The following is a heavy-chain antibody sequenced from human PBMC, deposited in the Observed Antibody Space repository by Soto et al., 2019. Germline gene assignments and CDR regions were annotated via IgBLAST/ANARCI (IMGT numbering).Heavy chain of an antibody. CDR1: GYTFTGYY. Sequence: ASVKVSCKASGYTFTGYYMHWVRQAPGQGLEWMGWINPNSGGTNYAQKFQGRVTMTRDTSISTAYMELSRLRSDDTAVYYCAREAGYCSGGSCHPGDYYYYGMDVWGQGTTVTVSS. CDR2: INPNSGGT. D-gene: IGHD2-15*01. V-gene: IGHV1-2*02. J-gene: IGHJ6*02. CDR3: AREAGYCSGGSCHPGDYYYYGMDV.